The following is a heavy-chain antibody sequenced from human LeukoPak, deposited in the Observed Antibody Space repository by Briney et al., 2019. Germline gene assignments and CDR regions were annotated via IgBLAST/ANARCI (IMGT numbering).Heavy chain of an antibody. J-gene: IGHJ4*02. V-gene: IGHV4-4*02. CDR1: GGSITSTNW. CDR2: VSLSGLT. Sequence: SETLSLTCGVSGGSITSTNWWSWVRQPPGQGLEWIGEVSLSGLTNYNPSLSSRIIMALDTSKNHLSLHLTSVTAADTAVYYCSRENGAFSPFGYWGQGYLVTVLS. D-gene: IGHD2-8*01. CDR3: SRENGAFSPFGY.